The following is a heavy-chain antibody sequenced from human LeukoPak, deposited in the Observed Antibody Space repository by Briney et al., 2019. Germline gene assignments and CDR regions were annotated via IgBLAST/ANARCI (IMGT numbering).Heavy chain of an antibody. J-gene: IGHJ5*02. V-gene: IGHV3-30*18. CDR1: GFTSSSYG. Sequence: GGSLRLSCAASGFTSSSYGMHWVRQAPGKGLEWVAVISYDGSNKYYADSVKGRFTISRDNSKNTLYLQMNSLRAEDTAVYYCAKHRSSGSSLIGWFDPWGQGTLVTVSS. CDR2: ISYDGSNK. D-gene: IGHD3-10*01. CDR3: AKHRSSGSSLIGWFDP.